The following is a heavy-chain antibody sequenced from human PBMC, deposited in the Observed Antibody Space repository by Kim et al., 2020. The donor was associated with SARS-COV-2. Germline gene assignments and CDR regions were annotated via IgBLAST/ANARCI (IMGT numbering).Heavy chain of an antibody. CDR3: AREDGRITMVRGVKAAFDI. CDR1: GFTFSSYW. CDR2: IKQDGSEK. Sequence: GGSLRLSCAASGFTFSSYWMSWVRQAPGKGLEWVANIKQDGSEKYYVDSVKGRFTISRDNAKNSLYLQMNSLRAEDTAVYYCAREDGRITMVRGVKAAFDIWGQGTMVTVSS. D-gene: IGHD3-10*01. V-gene: IGHV3-7*03. J-gene: IGHJ3*02.